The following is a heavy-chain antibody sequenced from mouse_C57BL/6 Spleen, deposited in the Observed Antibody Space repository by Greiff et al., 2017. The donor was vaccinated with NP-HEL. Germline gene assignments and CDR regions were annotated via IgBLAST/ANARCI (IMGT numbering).Heavy chain of an antibody. V-gene: IGHV5-6*02. D-gene: IGHD2-2*01. Sequence: DVKLVESGGDLVKPGGSLKLSCAASGFTFSSYGMSWVRQTPDKRLEWVATISSGGSYTYYPDSVKGRFTISRDNAKNTLYLQMSSLKSEDTAMYYCAVPMVTAYYFDYWGKGTTLTVSS. CDR3: AVPMVTAYYFDY. J-gene: IGHJ2*01. CDR1: GFTFSSYG. CDR2: ISSGGSYT.